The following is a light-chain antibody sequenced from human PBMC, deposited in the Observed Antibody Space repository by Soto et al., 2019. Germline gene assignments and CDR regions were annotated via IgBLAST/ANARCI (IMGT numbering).Light chain of an antibody. V-gene: IGKV3-20*01. CDR3: QQYGTAPIT. J-gene: IGKJ5*01. CDR1: QSVSSSY. CDR2: GAS. Sequence: EIVLTQSPGTLSLSPGEGATLSCRASQSVSSSYIAWYQQRPGQTPSLLIYGASTRATGIPDRFSGTGSGTDFTLTISRVEPEDFAVYYCQQYGTAPITFGQGTRLEIK.